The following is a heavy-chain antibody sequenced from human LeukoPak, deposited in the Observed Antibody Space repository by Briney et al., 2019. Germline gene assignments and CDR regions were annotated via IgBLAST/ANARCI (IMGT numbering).Heavy chain of an antibody. D-gene: IGHD6-19*01. J-gene: IGHJ2*01. Sequence: GGSLRLSCAASGFTVSSNSMSWVRQAPGKGLEWVSVIYSGGSTYYADSVKGRFTISRDNSKNTLYLQMNSLRAEDTAVYYCASIPAGTRVLDLWGRGTLVTVSS. CDR1: GFTVSSNS. CDR3: ASIPAGTRVLDL. CDR2: IYSGGST. V-gene: IGHV3-53*01.